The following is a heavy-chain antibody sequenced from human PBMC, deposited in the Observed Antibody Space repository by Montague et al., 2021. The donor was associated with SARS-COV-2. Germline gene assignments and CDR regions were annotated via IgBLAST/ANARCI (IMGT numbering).Heavy chain of an antibody. D-gene: IGHD3-16*01. CDR3: ARVRPHGGSLTLGGFDP. J-gene: IGHJ5*02. Sequence: QSGAEVKKPGESLTISCNASGYIFTNYWIGWVRQMPGKGLGWMGIIYPGDSDTRYSPSFQGQVTMSVDKSISTAYLQWSRLKVSDTAIYFCARVRPHGGSLTLGGFDPWGQGTLVSVAS. CDR2: IYPGDSDT. V-gene: IGHV5-51*03. CDR1: GYIFTNYW.